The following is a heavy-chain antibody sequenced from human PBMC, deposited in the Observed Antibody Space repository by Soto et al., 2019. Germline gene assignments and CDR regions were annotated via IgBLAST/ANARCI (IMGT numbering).Heavy chain of an antibody. CDR2: ISGTSVYI. CDR3: AREGALKPFSS. Sequence: GGSLRLSCVASGFTFSNYNINCFRQAPGKGLEWVSHISGTSVYIHYADSVKGRFTISRDNAKNSVYLQMDSLRVEDTAVYYCAREGALKPFSSWGQGALVTVSS. CDR1: GFTFSNYN. V-gene: IGHV3-21*01. J-gene: IGHJ5*02.